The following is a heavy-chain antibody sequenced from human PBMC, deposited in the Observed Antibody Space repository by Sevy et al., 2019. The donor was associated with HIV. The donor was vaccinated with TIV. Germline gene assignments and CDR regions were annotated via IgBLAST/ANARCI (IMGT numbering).Heavy chain of an antibody. D-gene: IGHD3-16*01. Sequence: GSLKISCAASGFTFSANWMNWVRQAPGKGLEWVANIKGDGSDKHYVDSVEGRFTISRDNAKNLLYLQMNSLRFKDTAVYYCAHEAFGRLESWGQGTLVTASS. CDR2: IKGDGSDK. J-gene: IGHJ4*02. V-gene: IGHV3-7*01. CDR3: AHEAFGRLES. CDR1: GFTFSANW.